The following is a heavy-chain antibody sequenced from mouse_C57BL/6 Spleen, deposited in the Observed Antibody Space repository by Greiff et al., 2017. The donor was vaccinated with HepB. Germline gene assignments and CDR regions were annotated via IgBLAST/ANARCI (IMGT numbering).Heavy chain of an antibody. Sequence: VQLQQSGPELVKPGASVKISCKASGYAFSSSWMNWVKQRPGKGLEWIGRIYPGDGDTNYNGKFKGKATLTADKSSSTAYMQLSSLTSEDSAVYFCARECVYYGSSYDYFDYWGQGTTLTVSS. CDR3: ARECVYYGSSYDYFDY. CDR1: GYAFSSSW. D-gene: IGHD1-1*01. J-gene: IGHJ2*01. V-gene: IGHV1-82*01. CDR2: IYPGDGDT.